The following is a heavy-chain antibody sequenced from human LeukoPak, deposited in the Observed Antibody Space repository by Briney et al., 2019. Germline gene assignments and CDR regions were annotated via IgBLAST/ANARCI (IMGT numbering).Heavy chain of an antibody. V-gene: IGHV3-30*18. CDR3: AKDYYDSSGYSHYFDY. CDR2: ISYDGSNK. Sequence: PGGSLRLSCAVSGFTFSTYGMHWVRQAPGKGLEWVAVISYDGSNKYYADSVKGRFTISRDNSKNTLYLQMNSLRAEDTAVYYCAKDYYDSSGYSHYFDYWGQGTLVTVSS. CDR1: GFTFSTYG. D-gene: IGHD3-22*01. J-gene: IGHJ4*02.